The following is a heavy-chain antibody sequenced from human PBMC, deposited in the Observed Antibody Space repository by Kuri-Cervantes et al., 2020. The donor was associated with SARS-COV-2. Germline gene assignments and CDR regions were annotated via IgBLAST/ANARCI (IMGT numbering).Heavy chain of an antibody. V-gene: IGHV4-34*01. J-gene: IGHJ5*02. CDR3: ARVGHHFSTDFWSGYREASNWFDP. CDR1: GGSFSGYY. CDR2: INHSGST. D-gene: IGHD3-3*01. Sequence: SETLSLTCAVYGGSFSGYYWSWIRQPPGKGLEWIGEINHSGSTNYNPSLKGRVTISVDTSKNQFSLKLSSVTAADTAVYYCARVGHHFSTDFWSGYREASNWFDPWGQGTLVTVSS.